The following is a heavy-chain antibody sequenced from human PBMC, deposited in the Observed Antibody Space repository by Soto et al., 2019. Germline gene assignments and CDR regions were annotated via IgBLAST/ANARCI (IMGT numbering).Heavy chain of an antibody. CDR3: ARRYCSSSSCYLDY. J-gene: IGHJ4*02. CDR2: IYHSGST. CDR1: GGSISSDY. D-gene: IGHD2-15*01. Sequence: SEALSLTCTVSGGSISSDYWSWSRQPPGKGLEWIGYIYHSGSTNYNPSLKSRVTISVDTSKNQFSLKLSSVTAADTAVYYCARRYCSSSSCYLDYWGQGTLVTV. V-gene: IGHV4-59*08.